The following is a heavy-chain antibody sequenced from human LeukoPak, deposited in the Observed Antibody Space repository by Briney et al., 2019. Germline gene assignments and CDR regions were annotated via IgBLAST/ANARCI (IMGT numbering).Heavy chain of an antibody. Sequence: SETLSLTCTVSGGSISSYYWSWIRQPPGKGLEWIGYIYYSGSTNYNPSLKSRVTISVDTSKNQFSLKLSSVTAADTAIYYCAKDLIAYSYGYAGRSNFDYWGQGTLVTVSS. V-gene: IGHV4-59*01. CDR1: GGSISSYY. CDR2: IYYSGST. J-gene: IGHJ4*02. CDR3: AKDLIAYSYGYAGRSNFDY. D-gene: IGHD5-18*01.